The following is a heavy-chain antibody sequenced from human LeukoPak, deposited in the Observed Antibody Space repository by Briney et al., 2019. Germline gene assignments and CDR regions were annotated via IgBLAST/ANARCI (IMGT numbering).Heavy chain of an antibody. V-gene: IGHV3-30*02. CDR2: VRDDGSTK. CDR3: ARTVSSSWGFFDS. J-gene: IGHJ4*02. CDR1: GFTFRTYG. D-gene: IGHD6-6*01. Sequence: GGSLRLSCAASGFTFRTYGMHWVRQAPGKGLEWMSFVRDDGSTKYYADPVKGRFTISRDNSKSTLYLQMNSLRVEDTAVYFCARTVSSSWGFFDSWGQGTLVTVSS.